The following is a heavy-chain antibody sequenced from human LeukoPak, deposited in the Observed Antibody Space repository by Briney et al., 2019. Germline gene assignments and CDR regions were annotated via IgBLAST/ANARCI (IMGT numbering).Heavy chain of an antibody. D-gene: IGHD6-6*01. V-gene: IGHV3-7*05. CDR2: INQDGSEK. J-gene: IGHJ6*02. Sequence: PGRSLRLSCAASRFTFSSYGMHWVRQAPGKGLEWVASINQDGSEKYYVDSVKCRCTISRDNAKTSLYLQMSGLRAEDAAAYYCVRDGPGGIEARKRYYGMDVWGQGTTVSVSS. CDR1: RFTFSSYG. CDR3: VRDGPGGIEARKRYYGMDV.